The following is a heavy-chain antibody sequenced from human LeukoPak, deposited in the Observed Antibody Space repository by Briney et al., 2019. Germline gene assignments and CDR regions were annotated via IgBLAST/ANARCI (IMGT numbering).Heavy chain of an antibody. CDR1: GFTFSGFS. CDR2: MNEYGSEI. D-gene: IGHD2-2*01. V-gene: IGHV3-7*01. CDR3: ARPRGCGSSRCNNFDY. Sequence: GGSLRLSCAVSGFTFSGFSMSWVRQAPGKGREWVAKMNEYGSEIFYVDSVKGRFTISRDNAKNSLYLQMNRLRAEDTAVYYCARPRGCGSSRCNNFDYWGQGTLVTVSS. J-gene: IGHJ4*02.